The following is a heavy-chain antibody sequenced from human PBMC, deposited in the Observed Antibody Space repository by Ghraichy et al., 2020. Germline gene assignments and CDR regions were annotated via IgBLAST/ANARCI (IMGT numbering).Heavy chain of an antibody. D-gene: IGHD4-11*01. CDR2: ISGSGGST. J-gene: IGHJ4*02. V-gene: IGHV3-23*01. Sequence: LTCAASGFTFSSYAMSWVRQAPGKGLEWVSAISGSGGSTYYADSVKGRFTISRDNSKNTLYLQMNSLRAEDTAVYYCAKDRRMTTVTPVDYWGQGTLVTVSS. CDR3: AKDRRMTTVTPVDY. CDR1: GFTFSSYA.